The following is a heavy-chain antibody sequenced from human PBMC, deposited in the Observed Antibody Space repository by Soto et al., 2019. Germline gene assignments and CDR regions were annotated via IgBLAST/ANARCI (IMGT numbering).Heavy chain of an antibody. V-gene: IGHV3-15*07. J-gene: IGHJ6*02. CDR3: TSLYGDYVPYYYGMDV. CDR1: GFTFSNAW. Sequence: GGSLRLSCAASGFTFSNAWMNWIRQATGKGVEWVGRIKSKTDGGTTDYAAPVKGRFTISRDDSKNTLYLQMNSLKTEDTAVYYCTSLYGDYVPYYYGMDVWGQGTTVTVSS. D-gene: IGHD4-17*01. CDR2: IKSKTDGGTT.